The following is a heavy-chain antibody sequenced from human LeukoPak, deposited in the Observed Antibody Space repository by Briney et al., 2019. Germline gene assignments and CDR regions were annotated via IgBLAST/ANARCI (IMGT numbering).Heavy chain of an antibody. V-gene: IGHV3-15*01. CDR3: TGQSVRGVKYYFDY. Sequence: GGSLRLSCAASGFTFSNAWMSWVRQAPGKGLEWVGRIKSKTGGGTTDYAAPVKGRFTISRDDSKNTLYLQMNSLKTEDTAVYYCTGQSVRGVKYYFDYWGQGTLVTVSS. CDR1: GFTFSNAW. D-gene: IGHD3-10*01. J-gene: IGHJ4*02. CDR2: IKSKTGGGTT.